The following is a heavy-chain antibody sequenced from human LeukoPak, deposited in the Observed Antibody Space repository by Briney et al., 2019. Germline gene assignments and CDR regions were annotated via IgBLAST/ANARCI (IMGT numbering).Heavy chain of an antibody. J-gene: IGHJ4*02. CDR1: NGSFNGYY. V-gene: IGHV4-34*01. CDR3: ARGGSEMATIPFDY. D-gene: IGHD5-24*01. CDR2: IYYSGST. Sequence: PSETLSLTCGVYNGSFNGYYWTWIRQPPGKGLEWIGSIYYSGSTYYNPSLKSRVTISVDTSKNQFSLKLSSVTAADTAVYYCARGGSEMATIPFDYWGQGTLVTVSS.